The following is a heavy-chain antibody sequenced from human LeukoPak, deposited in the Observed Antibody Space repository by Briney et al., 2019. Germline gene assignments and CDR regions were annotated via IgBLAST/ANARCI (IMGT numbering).Heavy chain of an antibody. J-gene: IGHJ4*02. D-gene: IGHD3-22*01. CDR3: ARDPLYYYDSSGYSEPNFDY. V-gene: IGHV1-18*01. CDR1: GYTFTSYG. CDR2: ISAYNGNT. Sequence: ASVKVSCKASGYTFTSYGISWARQAPGQGLEWMGWISAYNGNTNYAQKLQGRVTMTTDTSTSTAYMELRSLRSDDTAVYYCARDPLYYYDSSGYSEPNFDYWGQGTLVTVSS.